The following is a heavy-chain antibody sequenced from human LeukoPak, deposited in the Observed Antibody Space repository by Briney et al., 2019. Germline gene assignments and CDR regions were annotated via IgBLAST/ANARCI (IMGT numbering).Heavy chain of an antibody. Sequence: SETLSLTCAVSGGSISSSNWWSWVRQPPGKGLEWIGEIYHSGSTNYNPSLKSRVTISVDKSKNQFSLKLSSVTAADTAVYYCARSDCGGDCYWDYWGQGTLVTVSS. D-gene: IGHD2-21*01. V-gene: IGHV4-4*02. J-gene: IGHJ4*02. CDR1: GGSISSSNW. CDR3: ARSDCGGDCYWDY. CDR2: IYHSGST.